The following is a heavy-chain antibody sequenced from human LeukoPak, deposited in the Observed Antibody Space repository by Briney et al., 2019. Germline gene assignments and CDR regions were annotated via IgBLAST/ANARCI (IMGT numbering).Heavy chain of an antibody. J-gene: IGHJ5*02. V-gene: IGHV4-39*07. CDR2: INHSGST. CDR3: ATGYCSGGSCYEP. Sequence: PSQTLSLTCTVSGGSISSYTYYWGWIRQPPGKGLEWIGEINHSGSTNYNPSLKSRVTISVDTSKNQFSLKLSSVTAADTAVYYCATGYCSGGSCYEPWGQGTLVTVSS. D-gene: IGHD2-15*01. CDR1: GGSISSYTYY.